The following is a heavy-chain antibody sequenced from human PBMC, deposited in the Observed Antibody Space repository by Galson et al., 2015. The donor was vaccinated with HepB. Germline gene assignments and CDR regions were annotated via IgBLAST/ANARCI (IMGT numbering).Heavy chain of an antibody. CDR1: GCTFIGYA. CDR3: ARGGTSGSYYGEYDYYGMDF. CDR2: VITMYGKA. V-gene: IGHV1-69*05. J-gene: IGHJ6*02. Sequence: SVKVSCMASGCTFIGYAISWVRQAPGQGPEWMGGVITMYGKANHAQKFQGRVTITTDTSTSTAYMDLSSLRSEDTAVYYCARGGTSGSYYGEYDYYGMDFSGQGSTGTVSS. D-gene: IGHD1-26*01.